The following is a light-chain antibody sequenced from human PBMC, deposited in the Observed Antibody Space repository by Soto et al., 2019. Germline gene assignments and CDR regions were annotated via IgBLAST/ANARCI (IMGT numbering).Light chain of an antibody. CDR3: SSFASGNTLV. CDR1: SSDVENYNL. CDR2: EGS. Sequence: QSALTQPASVSGSPGQSITISCTGTSSDVENYNLVSWYQQHPGKAPKLMIYEGSKWPSGISNRFSGSKSGNTASLTISGLQAEDEADFYCSSFASGNTLVFGGGTKLTVL. J-gene: IGLJ2*01. V-gene: IGLV2-23*01.